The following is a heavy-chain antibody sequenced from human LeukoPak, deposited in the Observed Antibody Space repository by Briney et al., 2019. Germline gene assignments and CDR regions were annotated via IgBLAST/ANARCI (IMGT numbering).Heavy chain of an antibody. CDR2: INPDSGGT. CDR1: EHTYTGYY. CDR3: ARDSGWYSFDY. J-gene: IGHJ4*02. D-gene: IGHD6-19*01. V-gene: IGHV1-2*02. Sequence: GAPVKVCCRASEHTYTGYYIHWLRQAAGQRLEWMGWINPDSGGTDYAKNFQGRVTMTRDTSISTAYMELSRLRSDDTAVSYCARDSGWYSFDYWGQGTLVTVSS.